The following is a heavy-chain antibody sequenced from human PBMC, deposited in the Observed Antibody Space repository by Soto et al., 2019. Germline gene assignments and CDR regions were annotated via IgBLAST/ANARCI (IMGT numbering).Heavy chain of an antibody. V-gene: IGHV4-61*03. D-gene: IGHD2-2*01. CDR3: ARFVRSCSATTCSTRADV. Sequence: QVQLQESGPGLVKPSETLSLTCTVSGGFVNSDTHSWSWIRQTPGKRLEWIGFIYSGGSTKNPSLRSRVNMSVDTSKNHFSLKLRSVIVAEAAVDHCARFVRSCSATTCSTRADVWGQGITVTVSS. CDR2: IYSGGST. J-gene: IGHJ6*02. CDR1: GGFVNSDTHS.